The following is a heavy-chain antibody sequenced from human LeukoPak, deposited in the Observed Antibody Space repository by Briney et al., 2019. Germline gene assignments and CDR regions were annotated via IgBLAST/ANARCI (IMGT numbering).Heavy chain of an antibody. V-gene: IGHV3-7*01. CDR1: GFSISRYW. D-gene: IGHD2-8*01. J-gene: IGHJ4*02. Sequence: GGSLRLSCAASGFSISRYWMVWLRQVPGKGLQWLANIKQDGTEEYYLDSVRGRFTISRDNAKNSLDLQMNSLRVEDTAVYFCSNGIYDNSYWGLGTLVTVSS. CDR3: SNGIYDNSY. CDR2: IKQDGTEE.